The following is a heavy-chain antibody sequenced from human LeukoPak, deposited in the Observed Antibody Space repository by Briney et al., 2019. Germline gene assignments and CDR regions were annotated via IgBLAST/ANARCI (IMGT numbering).Heavy chain of an antibody. V-gene: IGHV3-7*01. D-gene: IGHD4-11*01. J-gene: IGHJ4*02. CDR1: GFTFSTYW. Sequence: PGGSLRLSCAASGFTFSTYWMSWVRQAPGKGLEWVANIKHDGSEKYYVDSVKGRFTISRDNAKNSLYLQMNSLRAEDTAVYYCTRESDHSNYPGTFDHWVQGTRVTVSS. CDR2: IKHDGSEK. CDR3: TRESDHSNYPGTFDH.